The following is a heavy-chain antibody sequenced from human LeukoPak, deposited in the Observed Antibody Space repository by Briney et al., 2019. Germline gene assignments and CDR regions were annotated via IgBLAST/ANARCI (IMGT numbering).Heavy chain of an antibody. Sequence: SSETLSLTCTVSGGSISSYYWSWIRQPPGKGLEWIGYIYYSGSTYYNPSLKSRVTISVDTSKNQFSLKLSSVTAADTAVYYCARQEWFGELSATAYWGQGTLVTVSS. CDR2: IYYSGST. J-gene: IGHJ4*02. CDR3: ARQEWFGELSATAY. V-gene: IGHV4-59*08. D-gene: IGHD3-10*01. CDR1: GGSISSYY.